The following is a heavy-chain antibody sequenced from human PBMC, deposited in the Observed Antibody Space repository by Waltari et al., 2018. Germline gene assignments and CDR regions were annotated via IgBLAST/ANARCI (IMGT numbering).Heavy chain of an antibody. CDR3: AKDAFGNTYLDH. CDR1: GFSPSDFG. D-gene: IGHD3-10*01. V-gene: IGHV3-30*18. J-gene: IGHJ5*02. CDR2: ASFDGSTT. Sequence: QVHLVESGGGVVQSGMSLRLYCAASGFSPSDFGMHWVRQAPGKGLEWVALASFDGSTTYYADSVRGRFTISRDNSKNTLYLDINTLRVDDTAIYYCAKDAFGNTYLDHWGQGTLVTVSS.